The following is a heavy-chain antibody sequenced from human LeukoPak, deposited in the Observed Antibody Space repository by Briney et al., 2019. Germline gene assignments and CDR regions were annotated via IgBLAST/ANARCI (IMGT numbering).Heavy chain of an antibody. CDR1: GGSISSSSSY. CDR3: ARIKAYGIDY. J-gene: IGHJ4*02. D-gene: IGHD3-10*01. Sequence: PSETLSLTCTVSGGSISSSSSYWGWIRQPPGKGLEWIGSIYYSGSTYYNPSLKSRVTISVDTSKNQFSLKLSSVTAADTAVYYCARIKAYGIDYWGQGTLVTVSS. V-gene: IGHV4-39*07. CDR2: IYYSGST.